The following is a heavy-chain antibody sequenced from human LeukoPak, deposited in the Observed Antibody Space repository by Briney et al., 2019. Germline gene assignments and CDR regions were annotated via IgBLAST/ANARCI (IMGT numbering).Heavy chain of an antibody. CDR2: IYISGST. CDR3: ARSRGHYYGSGSYYNRPHYYYYMDV. D-gene: IGHD3-10*01. J-gene: IGHJ6*03. Sequence: PSETLSLTCTVSGGSISSYYWSWIRQPAGKGLEWIGRIYISGSTNYNPSLKSRVTMSVDTSKNQFSLKLSSVTAADTAVYYCARSRGHYYGSGSYYNRPHYYYYMDVWGKGTTVTISS. CDR1: GGSISSYY. V-gene: IGHV4-4*07.